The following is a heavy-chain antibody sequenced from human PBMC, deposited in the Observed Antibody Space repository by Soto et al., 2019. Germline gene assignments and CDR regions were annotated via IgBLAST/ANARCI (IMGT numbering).Heavy chain of an antibody. CDR1: VFTFSNHA. CDR3: ANKRSGSWSMGCFES. CDR2: ISGNANYI. Sequence: PGGSLRLSCAGSVFTFSNHAMNLVRQSPGKGLEWLSAISGNANYIYYADSVKGRFTISRDSSTNTVFMQMNSLRAEDTALYYCANKRSGSWSMGCFESWGQGTMVTVSS. V-gene: IGHV3-23*01. J-gene: IGHJ4*02. D-gene: IGHD3-16*01.